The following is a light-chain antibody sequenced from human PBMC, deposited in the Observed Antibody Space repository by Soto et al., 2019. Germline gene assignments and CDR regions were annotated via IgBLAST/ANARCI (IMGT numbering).Light chain of an antibody. V-gene: IGKV3-20*01. CDR2: GAS. J-gene: IGKJ3*01. CDR1: QSVSSSY. CDR3: QQYGSSLLFT. Sequence: IVLTQSPCTLSLSPRERATLSCRASQSVSSSYLAWYQQKPGQAPRLLIYGASSRATGIPDRFSGSGSGTDFTLTISRLEPEDFAVYYCQQYGSSLLFTFGPGTRWIS.